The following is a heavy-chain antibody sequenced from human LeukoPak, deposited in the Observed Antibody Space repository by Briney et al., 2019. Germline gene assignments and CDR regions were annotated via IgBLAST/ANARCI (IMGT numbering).Heavy chain of an antibody. V-gene: IGHV3-23*01. CDR3: AKDYPKAREYSSSWTFFDC. J-gene: IGHJ5*01. CDR2: ISGSGGST. CDR1: GFTFSSYA. D-gene: IGHD6-6*01. Sequence: GGSQRLSCAASGFTFSSYALSWVRQAPGKGLEWVSGISGSGGSTYYADSVKGRFTISRDNSKNTLYLQMNSLRAEDTAVYYCAKDYPKAREYSSSWTFFDCWGQGTLVTVSS.